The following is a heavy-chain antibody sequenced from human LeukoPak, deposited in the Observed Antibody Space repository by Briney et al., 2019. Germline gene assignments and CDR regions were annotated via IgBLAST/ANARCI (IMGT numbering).Heavy chain of an antibody. J-gene: IGHJ4*02. Sequence: SVKXXCKASGGTFSSYAISWVRQAPGQGLEWMGGIIPIFGTANYAQKFQGRVTITADKSTSTAYMVLSSLRSEDTAVYYCXXXRXXXXSXXYXYQYYFXYWGQGTLXTVSS. CDR2: IIPIFGTA. V-gene: IGHV1-69*06. D-gene: IGHD3-22*01. CDR3: XXXRXXXXSXXYXYQYYFXY. CDR1: GGTFSSYA.